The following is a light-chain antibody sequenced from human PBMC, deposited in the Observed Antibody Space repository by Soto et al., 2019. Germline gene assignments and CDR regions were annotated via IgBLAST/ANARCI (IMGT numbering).Light chain of an antibody. V-gene: IGKV3-11*01. CDR3: QQRSNWLT. CDR1: QSVNSY. CDR2: DAS. Sequence: EIVLTQSPATLSLSPGERATLSCRASQSVNSYLAWYQQKPCQAPRLLIYDASTRATGTPARFSGSGSGTDFTLTIRSLEPDDVAVYYCQQRSNWLTFGGGTKVVVK. J-gene: IGKJ4*01.